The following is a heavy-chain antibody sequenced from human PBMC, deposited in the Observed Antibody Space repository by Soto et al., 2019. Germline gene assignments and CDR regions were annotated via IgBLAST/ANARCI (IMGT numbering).Heavy chain of an antibody. V-gene: IGHV3-13*01. Sequence: GGTLRLSCAASRCTFNAYDMHWIRQASGVGLERISGIGSHGDTYYADSVKGRFTISREGAKNSLYLQMNSLTARDTAVYYYARLRLGGYFFDPWGQGTLV. CDR3: ARLRLGGYFFDP. CDR1: RCTFNAYD. D-gene: IGHD3-16*01. CDR2: IGSHGDT. J-gene: IGHJ5*02.